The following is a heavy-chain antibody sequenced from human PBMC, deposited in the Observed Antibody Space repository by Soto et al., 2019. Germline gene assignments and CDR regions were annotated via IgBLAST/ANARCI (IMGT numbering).Heavy chain of an antibody. J-gene: IGHJ6*02. D-gene: IGHD1-26*01. Sequence: SETLSLTCRVSGFNISSYYWSWLRPPAGKGLEWIGRIYTSGSTNYNPSLKSRVTMSVDTSKNQFSLKLSSVAAADTAVYYCARDLVGATKVYYYYYGMDVWGQGTTVTVSS. CDR3: ARDLVGATKVYYYYYGMDV. CDR2: IYTSGST. CDR1: GFNISSYY. V-gene: IGHV4-4*07.